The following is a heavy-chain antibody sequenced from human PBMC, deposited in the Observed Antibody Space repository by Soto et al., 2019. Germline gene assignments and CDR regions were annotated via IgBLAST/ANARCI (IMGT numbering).Heavy chain of an antibody. V-gene: IGHV1-3*01. D-gene: IGHD3-22*01. J-gene: IGHJ6*02. CDR2: INAGNGNT. CDR1: GYTFTSYA. CDR3: AREPYYYDSSNYYYYYGMDV. Sequence: ASVKVSCKASGYTFTSYAMHWVRQAPGQRLEWMGWINAGNGNTKYSQKFQGRVTITRDTSASTAYMELSSLRSEDTAVYYCAREPYYYDSSNYYYYYGMDVWGQGTTVTVSS.